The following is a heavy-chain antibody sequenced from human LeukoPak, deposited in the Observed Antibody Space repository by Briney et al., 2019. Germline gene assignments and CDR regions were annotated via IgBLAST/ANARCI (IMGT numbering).Heavy chain of an antibody. CDR1: GFTFSSYW. V-gene: IGHV3-74*01. Sequence: PGGSLRLSCAASGFTFSSYWMHWVRQAPGKGLVWVSRIKSDGSNTNYADSVKGRFTISRDNAKNTLHLQMNSLRAEDTALYYRARDASQVPSHYNWFDPWGQGTLVTVSS. J-gene: IGHJ5*02. CDR2: IKSDGSNT. D-gene: IGHD3-10*01. CDR3: ARDASQVPSHYNWFDP.